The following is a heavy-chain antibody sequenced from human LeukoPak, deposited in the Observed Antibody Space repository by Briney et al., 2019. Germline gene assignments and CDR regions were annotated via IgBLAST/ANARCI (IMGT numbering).Heavy chain of an antibody. CDR1: GFTFSSYA. CDR2: ISGSGGST. CDR3: AKAVVPAAPSYYGMDV. J-gene: IGHJ6*02. V-gene: IGHV3-23*01. D-gene: IGHD2-2*01. Sequence: GGSLRLSCAATGFTFSSYAMSWVRQAPGKGLEWVSAISGSGGSTYYADSVKGRFTISRDNSKNTLYLQMNSLRAEDTAVYYCAKAVVPAAPSYYGMDVWGQGTTVTVSS.